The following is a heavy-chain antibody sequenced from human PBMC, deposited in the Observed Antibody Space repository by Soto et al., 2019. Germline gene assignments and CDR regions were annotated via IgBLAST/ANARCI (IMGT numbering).Heavy chain of an antibody. CDR1: GFTFSSYG. J-gene: IGHJ4*02. D-gene: IGHD4-17*01. Sequence: GGSLRLSCAASGFTFSSYGMHWVRQAPGKGLEWVAVISYDGSNKYYADSVKGRFTISRDNSKNTLYLQMNSLRAEDTAVYYCAKGLQTTDYYFDYWGQGTLVTVSS. V-gene: IGHV3-30*18. CDR2: ISYDGSNK. CDR3: AKGLQTTDYYFDY.